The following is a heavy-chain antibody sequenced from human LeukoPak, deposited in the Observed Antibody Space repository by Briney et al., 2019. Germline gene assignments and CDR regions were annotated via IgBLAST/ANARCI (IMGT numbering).Heavy chain of an antibody. CDR2: IYHSGST. V-gene: IGHV4-38-2*02. Sequence: SETLSLTCTVSGDSISSAYYWGWIRQPPGQGLEWIGSIYHSGSTYYNPSLKSRVTISVDTSKNQFSLKLSSVTAADTAVYYCARVVHSGSYLFDYWGQGTLVTVSS. CDR1: GDSISSAYY. J-gene: IGHJ4*02. D-gene: IGHD1-26*01. CDR3: ARVVHSGSYLFDY.